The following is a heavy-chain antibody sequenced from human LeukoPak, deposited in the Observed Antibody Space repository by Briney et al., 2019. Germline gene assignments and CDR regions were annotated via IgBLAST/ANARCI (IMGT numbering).Heavy chain of an antibody. CDR3: AKKTVAGFNYLDD. CDR2: ISGSGGST. J-gene: IGHJ4*02. Sequence: GGSLRLSCAASGFTFSSYAISWVRQAAGKGLEWVSAISGSGGSTSYADSVKGRFTISRDNSKNTLYLQMNSLRAEDTAVYYCAKKTVAGFNYLDDWGQGTLVTVSS. CDR1: GFTFSSYA. D-gene: IGHD6-19*01. V-gene: IGHV3-23*01.